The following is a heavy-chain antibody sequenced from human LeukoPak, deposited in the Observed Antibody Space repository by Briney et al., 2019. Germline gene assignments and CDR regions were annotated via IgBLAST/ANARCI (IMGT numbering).Heavy chain of an antibody. V-gene: IGHV3-9*01. CDR2: ISWNSGSI. CDR3: AKGMTAKES. CDR1: GFTFDDYA. D-gene: IGHD2-21*02. J-gene: IGHJ4*02. Sequence: PGGSLRLSCAASGFTFDDYAMHWVRQAPGKGLEWVSGISWNSGSIGYADSVKGRFTISRDNAKNSLYLQMNSLRAEDTALYYCAKGMTAKESWGQGTLVTVSS.